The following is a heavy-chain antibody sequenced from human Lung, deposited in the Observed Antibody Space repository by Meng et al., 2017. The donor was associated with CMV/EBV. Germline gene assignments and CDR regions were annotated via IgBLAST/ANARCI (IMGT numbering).Heavy chain of an antibody. J-gene: IGHJ3*02. V-gene: IGHV3-30-3*01. Sequence: SXKISXAASGFTFSSYIMHWVRQAPGKGLEWVAVISHDGSNKYYADPVKGRFTISRDNSKNTLYLQMNSLRAEDMAVYYCARIRSYYGSGSYSHDAFDIWGQGAXVTVSS. D-gene: IGHD3-10*01. CDR1: GFTFSSYI. CDR2: ISHDGSNK. CDR3: ARIRSYYGSGSYSHDAFDI.